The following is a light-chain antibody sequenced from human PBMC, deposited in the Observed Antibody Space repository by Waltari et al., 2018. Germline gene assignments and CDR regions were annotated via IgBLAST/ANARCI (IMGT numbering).Light chain of an antibody. J-gene: IGKJ2*01. CDR1: QSISSY. CDR2: AAS. CDR3: QQSYSTPYT. V-gene: IGKV1-39*01. Sequence: DIQMTQSPSSLSASVGDRVTITCRASQSISSYLNWYQQKPGKAPKLLIYAASSLQSVVPSRFSGSGSGTDFTLTISSLQPEDFANYYCQQSYSTPYTFGQGTKLEIK.